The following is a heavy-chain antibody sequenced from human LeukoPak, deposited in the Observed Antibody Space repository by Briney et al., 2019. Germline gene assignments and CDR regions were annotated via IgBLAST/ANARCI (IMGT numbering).Heavy chain of an antibody. V-gene: IGHV3-33*01. CDR2: IWYDGSNK. CDR1: GFTFSSYG. CDR3: ARDEGRYYDILTGYYLY. D-gene: IGHD3-9*01. J-gene: IGHJ4*02. Sequence: QPGRSLRLSCAASGFTFSSYGMHWVRQAPGKGLEWVAVIWYDGSNKYYADSVKGRFTISRDNSKNTLYLQMNSLRAEDTAVYYCARDEGRYYDILTGYYLYWGQGTLVTVSS.